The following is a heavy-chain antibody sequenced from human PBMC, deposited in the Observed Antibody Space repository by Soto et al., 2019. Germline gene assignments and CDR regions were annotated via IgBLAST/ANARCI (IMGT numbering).Heavy chain of an antibody. V-gene: IGHV4-4*02. CDR3: ASRDPGTSVDY. D-gene: IGHD1-7*01. J-gene: IGHJ4*02. CDR1: GGSFTSNNW. Sequence: WETLSLTCTVSGGSFTSNNWWSWVRQPPGQGLEWIGEIYRTGSTNYNPSLKSRVTISLDKSENQFSLKVTSLTAADTAVYYCASRDPGTSVDYWGQGTLVTVSS. CDR2: IYRTGST.